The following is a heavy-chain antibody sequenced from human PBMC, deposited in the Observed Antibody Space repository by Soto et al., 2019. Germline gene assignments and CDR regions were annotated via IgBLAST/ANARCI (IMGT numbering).Heavy chain of an antibody. CDR2: ISPSGDTT. CDR1: GFTFTAYD. Sequence: VGSLRLSCATSGFTFTAYDLTWVRQAPGKGLDWVSGISPSGDTTYYADSVKGRFTISRDNSKTVLYLQMNRLSAEDTAAYYCAFKGTANPFYWGQGTLVTVSS. J-gene: IGHJ4*02. V-gene: IGHV3-23*01. D-gene: IGHD2-21*02. CDR3: AFKGTANPFY.